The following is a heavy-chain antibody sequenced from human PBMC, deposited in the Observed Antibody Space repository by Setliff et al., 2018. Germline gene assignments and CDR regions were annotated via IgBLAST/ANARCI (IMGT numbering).Heavy chain of an antibody. CDR2: ISSGSISTT. J-gene: IGHJ4*02. Sequence: GGSLRLSCAASGFTFSIYSMNWLRQAPGEGLEWVSYISSGSISTTHYADYVRGRFTVSRDNAKNTLYLEMNNLIAEDSAVYYCARRGTTAFDFWCLGTLFTVSS. CDR3: ARRGTTAFDF. D-gene: IGHD4-4*01. V-gene: IGHV3-48*01. CDR1: GFTFSIYS.